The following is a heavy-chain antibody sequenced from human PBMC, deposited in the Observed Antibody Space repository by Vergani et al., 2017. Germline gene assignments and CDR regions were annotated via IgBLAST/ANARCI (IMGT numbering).Heavy chain of an antibody. J-gene: IGHJ6*01. V-gene: IGHV4-38-2*01. Sequence: QVQLQESGPGLVKPSETLTLTCDVSDSSIMTNPYWGWFRQSPGKGLEWIGCIHHSGDTHYNSSLKSRVSISIVSSSKFSLSLTSATAADTAIYYCARHRGSGGFFPSSYFYGMDVWGDGTTVAVSS. D-gene: IGHD3-10*01. CDR1: DSSIMTNPY. CDR3: ARHRGSGGFFPSSYFYGMDV. CDR2: IHHSGDT.